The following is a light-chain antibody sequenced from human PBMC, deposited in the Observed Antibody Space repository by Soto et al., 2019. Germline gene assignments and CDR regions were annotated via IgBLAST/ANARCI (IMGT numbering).Light chain of an antibody. CDR3: QQRYSTPLT. CDR2: AAP. CDR1: QSISSY. V-gene: IGKV1-39*01. J-gene: IGKJ2*01. Sequence: DLQMTQSPSSLSASVGDRVTITCRASQSISSYLNWYQQKPGKAPKLLIYAAPSLQSGVPSKFTGSRSGTDFTPTTSTLQTQECTTYYCQQRYSTPLTFGHQTTLQIK.